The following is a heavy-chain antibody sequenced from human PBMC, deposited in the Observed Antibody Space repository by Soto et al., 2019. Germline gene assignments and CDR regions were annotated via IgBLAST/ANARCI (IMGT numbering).Heavy chain of an antibody. CDR3: ARDRENSGTYGMDV. D-gene: IGHD1-1*01. CDR2: IIPIFGTA. V-gene: IGHV1-69*13. Sequence: SVKVSCKASGGTFSGDAIGWVRQAPGQGLEWMGGIIPIFGTANYAQKFQGRVTITADESTSTAYMELSSLRSEDTAVYYCARDRENSGTYGMDVWGQGTTVTVSS. CDR1: GGTFSGDA. J-gene: IGHJ6*02.